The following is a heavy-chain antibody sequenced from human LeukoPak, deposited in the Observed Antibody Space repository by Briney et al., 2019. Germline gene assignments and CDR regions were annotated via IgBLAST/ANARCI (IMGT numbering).Heavy chain of an antibody. V-gene: IGHV3-21*01. CDR3: ARKMRITIFGVVTPPGAFDI. CDR1: GFTFSSYS. D-gene: IGHD3-3*01. J-gene: IGHJ3*02. Sequence: AGGSLRLSCAASGFTFSSYSMNWVRQAPGKGLEWVSSISSSSSYIYYADSVKGRFTISRDNAKNSLYLQMNSLRAEDTAVYYCARKMRITIFGVVTPPGAFDIWGQGPRVSVSS. CDR2: ISSSSSYI.